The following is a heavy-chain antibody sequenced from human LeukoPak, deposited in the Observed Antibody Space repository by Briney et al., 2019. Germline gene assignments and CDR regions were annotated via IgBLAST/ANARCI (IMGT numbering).Heavy chain of an antibody. CDR1: GGSISSGDYY. J-gene: IGHJ4*02. CDR3: ARDGAAGYPLGHFDY. CDR2: IYYSGST. D-gene: IGHD3-9*01. V-gene: IGHV4-30-4*08. Sequence: PSETLSLTCTVSGGSISSGDYYWSWIRQPPGKGLEWIGYIYYSGSTYYNPSLKSRVTISVDTSKNQFSLKLSSVTAADTAVYYCARDGAAGYPLGHFDYWGQGTLDTVSS.